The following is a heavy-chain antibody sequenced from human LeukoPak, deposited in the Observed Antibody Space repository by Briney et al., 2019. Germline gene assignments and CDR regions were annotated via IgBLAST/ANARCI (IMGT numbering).Heavy chain of an antibody. D-gene: IGHD3-3*01. J-gene: IGHJ6*03. CDR1: GGSISIYY. CDR3: ARERGSDYDFWSGYSRSYMDV. Sequence: SETLSLTCTVSGGSISIYYWSWIRQPAGKGLEWIGRIYTSGSTNYNPSLKSRVTMSVDTSKNQFSLKLSSVTAADTAVYYCARERGSDYDFWSGYSRSYMDVWGKGTTVTVSS. V-gene: IGHV4-4*07. CDR2: IYTSGST.